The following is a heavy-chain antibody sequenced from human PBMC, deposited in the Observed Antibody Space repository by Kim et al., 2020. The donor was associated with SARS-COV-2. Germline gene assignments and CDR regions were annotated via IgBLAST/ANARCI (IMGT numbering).Heavy chain of an antibody. Sequence: GGSLRLSCAASGFTFSSYGMHWVRQAPGKGLEWVAVISYDGSNKYYADSVKGRFTISRDNSKNTLYLQMNSLRAEDTAVYYCAKDRLATVTTGLDYWGQGTLFTVSS. CDR1: GFTFSSYG. D-gene: IGHD4-17*01. V-gene: IGHV3-30*18. J-gene: IGHJ4*02. CDR3: AKDRLATVTTGLDY. CDR2: ISYDGSNK.